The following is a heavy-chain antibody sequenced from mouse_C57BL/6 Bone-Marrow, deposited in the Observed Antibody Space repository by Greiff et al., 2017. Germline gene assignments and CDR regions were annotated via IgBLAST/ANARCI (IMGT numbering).Heavy chain of an antibody. D-gene: IGHD1-1*01. V-gene: IGHV8-12*01. CDR3: ARALYYYVSSYTYYFDY. CDR1: GFSLSTSGMG. CDR2: IYWDDDK. J-gene: IGHJ2*01. Sequence: QVTLKVSGPGILQSSQTLSLTCSFSGFSLSTSGMGVSWIRQPSGKGLEWLAHIYWDDDKRYNPSLKSRLTISKDTSRNQVFLKITSVDTADTATYYCARALYYYVSSYTYYFDYWGQGTTLTVSS.